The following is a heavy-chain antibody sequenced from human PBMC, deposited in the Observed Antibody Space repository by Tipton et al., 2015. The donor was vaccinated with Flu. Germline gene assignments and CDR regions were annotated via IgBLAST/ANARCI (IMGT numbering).Heavy chain of an antibody. CDR2: IYYSGST. V-gene: IGHV4-59*01. Sequence: LRLSCTVSGGSISSFYWSWIRQPPGKGLEWIGYIYYSGSTNYNPSLKSRVTISVDTSKNQFSLKLSSVTAADTAVYYCARDGGIVGVKGSMDVWGQGTTVTVSS. CDR1: GGSISSFY. CDR3: ARDGGIVGVKGSMDV. J-gene: IGHJ6*02. D-gene: IGHD1-26*01.